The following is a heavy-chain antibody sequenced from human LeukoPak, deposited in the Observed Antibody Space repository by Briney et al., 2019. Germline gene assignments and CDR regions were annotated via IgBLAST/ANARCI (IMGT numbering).Heavy chain of an antibody. Sequence: ASVKVSCKTSGYTFTGYYIHWVRQAPGQGLEWMGWIKPNNGDTNYAQKFQGWVTMTRDTSISTAYMELNRLKSDDTAVYYCARGIEGGSGYYSKLPGGYWGQGTLVTVSS. CDR3: ARGIEGGSGYYSKLPGGY. CDR1: GYTFTGYY. V-gene: IGHV1-2*04. D-gene: IGHD2/OR15-2a*01. CDR2: IKPNNGDT. J-gene: IGHJ4*02.